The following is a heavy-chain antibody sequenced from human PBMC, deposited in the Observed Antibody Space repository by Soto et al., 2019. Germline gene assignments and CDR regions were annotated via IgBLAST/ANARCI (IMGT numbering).Heavy chain of an antibody. D-gene: IGHD4-4*01. CDR1: GGSFSGYY. CDR3: ARGSWYSNYVWFDP. CDR2: INHSGST. J-gene: IGHJ5*02. Sequence: KLSETLSLTCAVYGGSFSGYYWSWIRQPPGKGLEWIGEINHSGSTNYNPSLKSRVTISVDTSKNQFSLKLSSVTAADTAVYYCARGSWYSNYVWFDPWGQGTLVTVSS. V-gene: IGHV4-34*01.